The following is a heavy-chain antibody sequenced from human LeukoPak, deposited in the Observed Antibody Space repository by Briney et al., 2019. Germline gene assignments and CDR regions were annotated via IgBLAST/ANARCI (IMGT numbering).Heavy chain of an antibody. Sequence: GGSLRLSCAASGFTFRSYWMSWVRQAPGKGLEWVANINQGGSVKYYVDSVKGRFTISRDDAKNSLYVQMNSLRDEDTAVYYCARGIAAASPYWGQGTLVTVSS. D-gene: IGHD6-13*01. J-gene: IGHJ4*02. CDR1: GFTFRSYW. CDR3: ARGIAAASPY. V-gene: IGHV3-7*01. CDR2: INQGGSVK.